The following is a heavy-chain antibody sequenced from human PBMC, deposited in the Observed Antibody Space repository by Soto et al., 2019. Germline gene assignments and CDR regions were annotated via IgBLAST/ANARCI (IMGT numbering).Heavy chain of an antibody. V-gene: IGHV3-30*03. Sequence: QVQLVESGGGVVQPGRSLRLSCAASGFPFSSYGMHWVREAPGKGLEWVAVISYDGSNKYYADSVKGRFTISRDNSATTLSLPMNSLRPADTALYYCVGGQYSFAYRGQGPLVTVS. CDR2: ISYDGSNK. D-gene: IGHD3-10*01. CDR1: GFPFSSYG. CDR3: VGGQYSFAY. J-gene: IGHJ4*02.